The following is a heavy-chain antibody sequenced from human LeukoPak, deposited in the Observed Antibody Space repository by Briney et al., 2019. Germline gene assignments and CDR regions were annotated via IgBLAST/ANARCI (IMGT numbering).Heavy chain of an antibody. V-gene: IGHV1-18*01. CDR1: GYTFTSYG. J-gene: IGHJ6*03. CDR3: ARAFASGSYYYYYYYYMDV. Sequence: GASVKVSCKASGYTFTSYGISWVRQAPGQGLEWMGWISAYNGNTNYAQKLQGRVTMTTDTSTSTAYMELRSLRSDDTAVYYCARAFASGSYYYYYYYYMDVWGKGTTVTVSS. CDR2: ISAYNGNT. D-gene: IGHD1-26*01.